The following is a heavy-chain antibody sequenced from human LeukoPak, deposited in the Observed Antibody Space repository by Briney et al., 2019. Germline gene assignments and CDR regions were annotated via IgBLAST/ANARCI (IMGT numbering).Heavy chain of an antibody. CDR2: IYYSGST. CDR1: GGSIGSYY. J-gene: IGHJ5*02. Sequence: SETLSLTCTVSGGSIGSYYWSWIRQLPGKGLEWIGYIYYSGSTNYNPSLKSRVTISVDTSKNQFSLKLSSVTAADTAVYYCARSIAARPRWFDPWGQGTLVTVSS. V-gene: IGHV4-59*01. D-gene: IGHD6-6*01. CDR3: ARSIAARPRWFDP.